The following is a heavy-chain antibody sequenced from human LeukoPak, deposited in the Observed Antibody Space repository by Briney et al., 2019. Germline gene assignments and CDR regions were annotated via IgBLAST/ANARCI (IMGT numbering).Heavy chain of an antibody. Sequence: GGSLRLSCAASGFTFSSYAMHWVRQAPGKGLEWVAVISYDGSNKYYADSVKGRFTISRDNSKNTLYLQMNSLRAEDTAVYYCARDQWELLRNDLYFDYWGQGTLVTVSS. CDR2: ISYDGSNK. CDR1: GFTFSSYA. D-gene: IGHD1-26*01. CDR3: ARDQWELLRNDLYFDY. J-gene: IGHJ4*02. V-gene: IGHV3-30*01.